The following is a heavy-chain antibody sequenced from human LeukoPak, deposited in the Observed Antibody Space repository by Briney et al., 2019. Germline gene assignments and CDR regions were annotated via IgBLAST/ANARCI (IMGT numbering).Heavy chain of an antibody. CDR1: EYTFTGYY. V-gene: IGHV1-2*02. Sequence: ASVKVSCKASEYTFTGYYMHWVRQAPGQGLEWMGWINPNSGGTKYAQKFQGRVTMARDTSISTAYMELSGLRSDDTAVYYCARGANFDWVVGPFDYWGQGTLVSVSS. D-gene: IGHD3-9*01. CDR3: ARGANFDWVVGPFDY. J-gene: IGHJ4*02. CDR2: INPNSGGT.